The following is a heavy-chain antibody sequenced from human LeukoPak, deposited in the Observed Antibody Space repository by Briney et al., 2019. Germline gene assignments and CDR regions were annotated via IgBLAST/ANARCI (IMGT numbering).Heavy chain of an antibody. D-gene: IGHD3-22*01. V-gene: IGHV3-11*04. CDR3: ARSLIVASEDY. CDR2: ISASGAVP. Sequence: AGGSPRLSCAASGFRFDSFYMGWIRQVPGKGLDYIALISASGAVPYYAESVKGRFTISRDNAKNSVSLQMNSLSADDTAIYYCARSLIVASEDYWGQGTQVTVSS. J-gene: IGHJ4*02. CDR1: GFRFDSFY.